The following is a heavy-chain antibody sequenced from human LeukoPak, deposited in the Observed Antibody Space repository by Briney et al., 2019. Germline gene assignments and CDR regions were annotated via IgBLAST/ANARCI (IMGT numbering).Heavy chain of an antibody. J-gene: IGHJ4*02. CDR2: INTYNGHT. CDR1: GYIFTSYG. V-gene: IGHV1-18*01. D-gene: IGHD4-11*01. Sequence: ASVKVSCTASGYIFTSYGIGWGRQAPGQGLEWMGWINTYNGHTDYAQKLQGRVTMTTDTSTSTAYMELRSLRSDDPAIYYCARDGNYSRDYWGQGTLVTVSS. CDR3: ARDGNYSRDY.